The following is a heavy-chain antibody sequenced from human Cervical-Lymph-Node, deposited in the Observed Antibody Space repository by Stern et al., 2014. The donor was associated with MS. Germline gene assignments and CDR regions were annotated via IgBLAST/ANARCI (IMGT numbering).Heavy chain of an antibody. CDR2: IHHSGTT. V-gene: IGHV4-55*01. CDR1: GDSITSDTW. J-gene: IGHJ5*02. Sequence: QVQLQESGPGLVKASGTLSLTCAVSGDSITSDTWWIWVRQPPRKGLEWVGEIHHSGTTHYNPSLASRLTLSLDKSTNHFSLNLNSVTAADTAVYYCARASLGGYDWFDPWGQGTLVTVSS. CDR3: ARASLGGYDWFDP. D-gene: IGHD5-12*01.